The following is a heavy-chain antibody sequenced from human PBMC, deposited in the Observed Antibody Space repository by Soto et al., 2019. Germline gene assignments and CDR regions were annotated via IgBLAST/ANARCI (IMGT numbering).Heavy chain of an antibody. CDR3: TRDGDGRMTTNPYYYYGMDV. D-gene: IGHD2-21*02. CDR2: VYYSGGA. J-gene: IGHJ6*02. CDR1: GGSISGYY. V-gene: IGHV4-59*01. Sequence: SETLSLTCTVSGGSISGYYWSWIRQPPGKGLEWIGNVYYSGGARYNPSVKRRVSISVDTSKNQFSLNLSSVTAADTAVYYCTRDGDGRMTTNPYYYYGMDVWGPGITVTVSS.